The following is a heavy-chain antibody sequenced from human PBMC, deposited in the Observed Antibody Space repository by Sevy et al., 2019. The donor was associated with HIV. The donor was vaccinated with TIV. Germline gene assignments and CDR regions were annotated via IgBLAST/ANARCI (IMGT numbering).Heavy chain of an antibody. D-gene: IGHD1-1*01. CDR3: ARDSTTRPRVLDY. V-gene: IGHV4-59*01. Sequence: SETLSLTCSVSGGSISSYFWTWVRQSPGKGLEWIGNIYLTGNTDYSPSLKSRVTLSLDTSKSQFSLTLKSVTAADTAIYFCARDSTTRPRVLDYWGQGTLVTVSS. CDR1: GGSISSYF. CDR2: IYLTGNT. J-gene: IGHJ4*02.